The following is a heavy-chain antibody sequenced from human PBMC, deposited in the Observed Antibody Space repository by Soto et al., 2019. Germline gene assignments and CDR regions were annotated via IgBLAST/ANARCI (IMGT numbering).Heavy chain of an antibody. V-gene: IGHV1-69*12. CDR2: IIPIFGTA. J-gene: IGHJ2*01. CDR1: GGTFSSYA. Sequence: QVQLVQSGAEVKKPGSSVKVSCKASGGTFSSYAISWVRQAPGQGLEWMGGIIPIFGTANYAQKFQGRVTITADESTSTDYMELSSLRSEDTAVYYCARAMTTVTTTYWYFDLWGRGTLVTVSS. CDR3: ARAMTTVTTTYWYFDL. D-gene: IGHD4-17*01.